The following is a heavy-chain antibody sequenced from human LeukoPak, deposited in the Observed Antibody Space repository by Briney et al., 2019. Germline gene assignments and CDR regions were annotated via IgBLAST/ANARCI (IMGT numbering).Heavy chain of an antibody. D-gene: IGHD6-19*01. CDR3: ARDGSGWSAY. CDR1: GFTFSDYY. CDR2: IDSSGGTV. J-gene: IGHJ4*02. V-gene: IGHV3-11*04. Sequence: SGGSLRLSCAASGFTFSDYYISWIRQAPGKGLNWISYIDSSGGTVYYADSVKGRFTISRDNAKNSLYLQMNSLRVEDTAVYYCARDGSGWSAYWGQGTLVTVSS.